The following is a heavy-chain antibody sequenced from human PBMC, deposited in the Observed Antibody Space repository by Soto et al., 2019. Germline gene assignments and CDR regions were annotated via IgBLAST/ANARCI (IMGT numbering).Heavy chain of an antibody. Sequence: GGSLRPSCAASGFIFSNAWMHWVRQAPGKGLEWVGRIKSKANGETIDYAAPVKGRFTISRDDSRDTVYLQMNSLKTEDTAVYFCTTEGLRYYWGQGTLVTVSS. V-gene: IGHV3-15*07. J-gene: IGHJ4*02. CDR3: TTEGLRYY. CDR1: GFIFSNAW. CDR2: IKSKANGETI. D-gene: IGHD2-15*01.